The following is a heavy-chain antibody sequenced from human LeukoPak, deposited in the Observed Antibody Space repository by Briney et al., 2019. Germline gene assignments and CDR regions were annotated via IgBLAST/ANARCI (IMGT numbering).Heavy chain of an antibody. CDR1: GGSISSGSYY. D-gene: IGHD5-18*01. J-gene: IGHJ5*02. CDR3: AREGYSYGSNWFDP. CDR2: IYTSGST. Sequence: PSQTLSLTCTVSGGSISSGSYYWSWIRQPGGKGLEWIGRIYTSGSTNYNPSLKSRVTISVDTSKNQFSLKLSSVTAADTAVYYCAREGYSYGSNWFDPWGQGTLVTVSS. V-gene: IGHV4-61*02.